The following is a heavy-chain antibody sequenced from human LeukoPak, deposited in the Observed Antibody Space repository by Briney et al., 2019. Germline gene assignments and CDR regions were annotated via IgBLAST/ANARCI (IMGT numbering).Heavy chain of an antibody. Sequence: PGRSLRLSCAASGFTFSGYGMHWVRQSPGKGLEWVAVIWDDGSNKYYADSVKGRFTICRDNSKNTLYLQMNSLRAEDTAVYYCARVRGSGQGLDYWGQGTLVTVSS. CDR1: GFTFSGYG. CDR3: ARVRGSGQGLDY. D-gene: IGHD6-19*01. V-gene: IGHV3-33*01. J-gene: IGHJ4*02. CDR2: IWDDGSNK.